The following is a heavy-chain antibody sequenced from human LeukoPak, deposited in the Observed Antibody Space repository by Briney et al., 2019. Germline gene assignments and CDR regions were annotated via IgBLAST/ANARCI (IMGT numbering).Heavy chain of an antibody. Sequence: GGSLRLSCAASGFTFRSYGMIWVRQAPGKGLEWVSAISGGGDTTYYADSVKGRFTISRDNSKNTLYLQMNSLRAEDTALYYCARVPPSSGWYYFDYWGQGTLVTVSS. D-gene: IGHD6-19*01. CDR1: GFTFRSYG. CDR2: ISGGGDTT. J-gene: IGHJ4*02. CDR3: ARVPPSSGWYYFDY. V-gene: IGHV3-23*01.